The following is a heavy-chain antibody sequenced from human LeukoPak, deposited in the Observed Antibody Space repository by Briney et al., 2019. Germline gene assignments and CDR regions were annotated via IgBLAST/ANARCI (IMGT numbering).Heavy chain of an antibody. CDR1: GFTFSSYW. Sequence: GGSLRLSCAASGFTFSSYWMHWVRHAPGKGLVWVSRINTDGGSTSYADSVKGRFTISRDNAKNTLHLQMNSLRAEDTAVYYWARDWESMVRGVNGWYYYYYMDVWGKGTTVTVSS. D-gene: IGHD3-10*01. J-gene: IGHJ6*03. V-gene: IGHV3-74*01. CDR3: ARDWESMVRGVNGWYYYYYMDV. CDR2: INTDGGST.